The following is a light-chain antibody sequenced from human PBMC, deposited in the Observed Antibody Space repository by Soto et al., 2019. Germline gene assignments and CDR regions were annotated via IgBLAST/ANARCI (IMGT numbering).Light chain of an antibody. CDR3: MQATHGQVT. CDR2: RVS. V-gene: IGKV2-30*02. CDR1: QSLVHSDGNTY. Sequence: DVVMSPSPLALPVTLGQPSSMSCRSSQSLVHSDGNTYFNLFRQMPGQSPRRLIYRVSKRDSGVPDRFSGSGSGTEFTMRISRVEAEDVGLYFFMQATHGQVTFGRGTKVDI. J-gene: IGKJ3*01.